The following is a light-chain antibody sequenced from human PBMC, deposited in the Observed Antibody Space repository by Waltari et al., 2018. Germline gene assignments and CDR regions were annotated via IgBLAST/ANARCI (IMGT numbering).Light chain of an antibody. CDR3: SSQSTNSVVL. Sequence: QSALTQPASVSGSPGQSITISCTGTISDVGGSNSVSWYQVHPGQAPRVMIYDVINRPSGVSDRFSASKSGNTASLTISGLQAEDEGDYYCSSQSTNSVVLFGGGTKLTVL. J-gene: IGLJ3*02. V-gene: IGLV2-14*03. CDR2: DVI. CDR1: ISDVGGSNS.